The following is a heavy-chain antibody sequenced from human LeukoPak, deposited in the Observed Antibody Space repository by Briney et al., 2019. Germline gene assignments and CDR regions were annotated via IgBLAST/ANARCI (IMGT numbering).Heavy chain of an antibody. CDR2: VYYSGST. J-gene: IGHJ6*03. Sequence: SETLSLTCTVSGGSISHSNYYWGWIRQPPGKGLEWIASVYYSGSTYYSPSLKSRVTISVDTSKNQFSLKLSSVTAADTAVYYCARDRLGYVDVWGKGTTVTISS. V-gene: IGHV4-39*07. CDR1: GGSISHSNYY. CDR3: ARDRLGYVDV. D-gene: IGHD3-16*01.